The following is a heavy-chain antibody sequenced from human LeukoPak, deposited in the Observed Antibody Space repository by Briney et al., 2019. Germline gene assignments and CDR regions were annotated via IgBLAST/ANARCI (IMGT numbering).Heavy chain of an antibody. V-gene: IGHV3-30*18. CDR1: GFTFSSYG. D-gene: IGHD3-3*01. J-gene: IGHJ4*02. CDR3: AKSRSDGVDY. CDR2: ISYDGSNK. Sequence: GGSLRLSCAASGFTFSSYGMHWVRQAPGKGLEWVAVISYDGSNKYYADPVKGRFTISRDNSKNTLYLQMNSLRAEDTAVYYCAKSRSDGVDYWGQGTLVTVSS.